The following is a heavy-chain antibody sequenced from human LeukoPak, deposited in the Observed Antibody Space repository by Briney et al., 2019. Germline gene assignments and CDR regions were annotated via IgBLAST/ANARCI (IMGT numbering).Heavy chain of an antibody. V-gene: IGHV3-73*01. D-gene: IGHD4-17*01. CDR1: GFTFSGSA. J-gene: IGHJ6*03. Sequence: GGSPRLSCAASGFTFSGSAMHWVRQASGKGLEWVGRIRSKANSYATAYAASVKGRFTISRDDSKNAAYLQMNSLKTEDTAVYYCTRLRDYGDYYYYYMDVWGKGTTVTVSS. CDR3: TRLRDYGDYYYYYMDV. CDR2: IRSKANSYAT.